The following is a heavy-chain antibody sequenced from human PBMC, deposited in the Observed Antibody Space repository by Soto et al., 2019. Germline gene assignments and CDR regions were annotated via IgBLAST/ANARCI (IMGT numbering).Heavy chain of an antibody. CDR3: ARRLGSYYYGMDV. CDR2: ISTYNGNT. D-gene: IGHD3-16*01. Sequence: ASVEVSCKASGYTFTSYGISWVRQAPGQGLEWMGWISTYNGNTNYAQKLQGRVTMTIDTSTNTAYMDLRSLTSDDTAVYFCARRLGSYYYGMDVCGQGTTVTVSS. CDR1: GYTFTSYG. J-gene: IGHJ6*02. V-gene: IGHV1-18*01.